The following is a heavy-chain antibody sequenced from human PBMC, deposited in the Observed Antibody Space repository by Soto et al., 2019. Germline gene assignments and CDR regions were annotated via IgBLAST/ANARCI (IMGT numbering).Heavy chain of an antibody. CDR2: LLPITFST. V-gene: IGHV1-69*06. J-gene: IGHJ4*01. CDR3: ATVRVRGGPLRFED. CDR1: GGLFSVGS. D-gene: IGHD2-15*01. Sequence: QVQLVQSGAEVKKPGCSVKVSCKTYGGLFSVGSFNWVRQPRGQGLEWMGGLLPITFSTDYAQKFQGRLTITADRSTSTIYMELSRLTSDDKANYYCATVRVRGGPLRFEDGGQGALIRVSS.